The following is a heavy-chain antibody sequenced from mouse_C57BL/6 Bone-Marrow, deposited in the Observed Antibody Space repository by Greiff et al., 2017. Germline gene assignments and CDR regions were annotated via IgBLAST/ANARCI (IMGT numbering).Heavy chain of an antibody. CDR2: INPNYGTT. CDR1: GYSFTDYN. V-gene: IGHV1-39*01. Sequence: VQLQQSGPELVKPGASVKISCKASGYSFTDYNMNWVKQSNGKSLEWIGGINPNYGTTSYNQKFKGKATLTVAQSSSTAYMQLHSLTSEDSAVYYCARRYYDVGYVDVWGTGTTVTVSS. J-gene: IGHJ1*03. CDR3: ARRYYDVGYVDV. D-gene: IGHD2-4*01.